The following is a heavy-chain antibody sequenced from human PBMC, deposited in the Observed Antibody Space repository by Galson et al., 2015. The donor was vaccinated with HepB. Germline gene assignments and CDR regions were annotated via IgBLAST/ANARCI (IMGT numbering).Heavy chain of an antibody. CDR3: ARAVGGSYYANCDY. Sequence: SLRLSCAASGFTFSSYAMHWVRQAPGKGLEWVAVISYDGSNKYYADSVKGRFTISRDNSKNTLYLQMNSLRAEDTAVYYCARAVGGSYYANCDYWGQGTLVTVSS. CDR1: GFTFSSYA. D-gene: IGHD1-26*01. J-gene: IGHJ4*02. V-gene: IGHV3-30*04. CDR2: ISYDGSNK.